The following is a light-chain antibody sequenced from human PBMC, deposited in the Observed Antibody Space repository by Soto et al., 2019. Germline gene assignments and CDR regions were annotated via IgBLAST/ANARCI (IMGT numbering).Light chain of an antibody. CDR3: QLYGSSPPYI. CDR2: GAS. CDR1: QSVSSN. Sequence: EIVMTQSPATLSVSPGERATLSCRASQSVSSNLAWYQQKPGQAPRLLIYGASTRATGIPARFSGSGSGTEFTLTISRLEPEDFAVYYCQLYGSSPPYIFGPGTKVEIK. V-gene: IGKV3-15*01. J-gene: IGKJ2*01.